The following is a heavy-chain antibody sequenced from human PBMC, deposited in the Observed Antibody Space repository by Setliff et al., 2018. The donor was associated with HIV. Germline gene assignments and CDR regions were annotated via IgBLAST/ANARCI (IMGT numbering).Heavy chain of an antibody. CDR3: AKESSSWYRFDY. Sequence: GGSLRLSCAASGFSFRSYAVSWVRQAPGKGLEWVSYISSSGTTIYYADSVKGRFTISRDNSKNTLYLQMNSLRTEDTAVYYCAKESSSWYRFDYWGQGTLVTVS. D-gene: IGHD6-13*01. V-gene: IGHV3-23*01. CDR2: ISSSGTTI. CDR1: GFSFRSYA. J-gene: IGHJ4*02.